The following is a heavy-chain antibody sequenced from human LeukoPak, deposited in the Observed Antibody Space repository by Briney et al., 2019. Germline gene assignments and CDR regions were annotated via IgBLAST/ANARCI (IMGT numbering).Heavy chain of an antibody. CDR2: IYTSGSA. J-gene: IGHJ5*02. CDR1: GDSISSSNCY. V-gene: IGHV4-61*02. CDR3: ARVWWLDNWFDP. D-gene: IGHD2-21*01. Sequence: SETLSLTCTVSGDSISSSNCYWGWIRQPPGKGLEWIGRIYTSGSANYNPSLKSRVTISVDTSKNQFSLKLSSVTAADTAVYYCARVWWLDNWFDPWGQGTLVTVSS.